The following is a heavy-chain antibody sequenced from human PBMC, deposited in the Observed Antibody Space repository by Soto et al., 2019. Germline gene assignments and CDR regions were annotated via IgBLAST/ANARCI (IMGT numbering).Heavy chain of an antibody. V-gene: IGHV4-4*07. Sequence: SETLSLTCTVSGGSISSYYWSWIRQPAGKGLEWIGRIYTSGSTNYNPSPKSRVIMSVDTSKNQFSLKLSSVTAADTAVYYCARDPSNYGDYSYGMDVWGQGTTVTVSS. D-gene: IGHD4-17*01. CDR3: ARDPSNYGDYSYGMDV. CDR1: GGSISSYY. CDR2: IYTSGST. J-gene: IGHJ6*02.